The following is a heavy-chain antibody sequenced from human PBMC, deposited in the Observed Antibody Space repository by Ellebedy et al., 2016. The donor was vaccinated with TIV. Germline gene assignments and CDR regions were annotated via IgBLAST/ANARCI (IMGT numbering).Heavy chain of an antibody. CDR1: GFSVSSNY. V-gene: IGHV3-66*01. Sequence: GGSLRLSCAASGFSVSSNYMSWVRQAPGKGLEWVSIIFSDGNTHYADSVKGRFTSSRDISKNTVYLQMSSLRADETAVFYCARSRRVSMGARLDYWGQGSLVIVSS. D-gene: IGHD5/OR15-5a*01. J-gene: IGHJ4*02. CDR2: IFSDGNT. CDR3: ARSRRVSMGARLDY.